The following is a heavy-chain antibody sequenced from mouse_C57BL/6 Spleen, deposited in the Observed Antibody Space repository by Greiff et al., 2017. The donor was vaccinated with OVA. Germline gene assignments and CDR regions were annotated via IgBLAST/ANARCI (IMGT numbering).Heavy chain of an antibody. Sequence: VQLQQPGAELVKPGASVKMSCKASGYTFPSYWITWVKQRPGQGLEWIGDIYPGSGSTNYNEKFKSKATLTVDTSSSTAYMQLSSLTSEDSAVYYCARIYYGNYDYAMDYWGQGTSVTVSS. CDR2: IYPGSGST. D-gene: IGHD2-1*01. J-gene: IGHJ4*01. CDR3: ARIYYGNYDYAMDY. V-gene: IGHV1-55*01. CDR1: GYTFPSYW.